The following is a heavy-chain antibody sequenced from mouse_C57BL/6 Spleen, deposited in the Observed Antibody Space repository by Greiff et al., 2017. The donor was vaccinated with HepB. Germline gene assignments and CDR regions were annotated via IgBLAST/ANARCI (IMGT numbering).Heavy chain of an antibody. Sequence: QVQLQQPGAELVKPGASVKLSCKASGYTFTSYWMHWVKQRPGRGLEWIGRIDPNSGGTKYNEKFKRKATLTVDKPSRTAYIQLSSLTPEDSAVYYCARRNWDGGGSWFAYWGQGTLVTVSA. J-gene: IGHJ3*01. CDR1: GYTFTSYW. CDR2: IDPNSGGT. CDR3: ARRNWDGGGSWFAY. V-gene: IGHV1-72*01. D-gene: IGHD4-1*01.